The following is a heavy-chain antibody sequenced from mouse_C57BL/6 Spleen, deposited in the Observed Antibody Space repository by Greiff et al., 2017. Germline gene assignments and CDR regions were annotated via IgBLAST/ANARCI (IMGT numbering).Heavy chain of an antibody. CDR1: GYTFTDYY. CDR3: AREGPQLTGTGFAY. Sequence: QVQLKESGAELVRPGASVKLSCKASGYTFTDYYINWVKQRPGQGLEWIARIYPGSGNTYYNEKFKGKATLTAEKSSSTAYMQLSSLTSEDSAVYFCAREGPQLTGTGFAYWGQGTLVTVSA. J-gene: IGHJ3*01. D-gene: IGHD4-1*01. CDR2: IYPGSGNT. V-gene: IGHV1-76*01.